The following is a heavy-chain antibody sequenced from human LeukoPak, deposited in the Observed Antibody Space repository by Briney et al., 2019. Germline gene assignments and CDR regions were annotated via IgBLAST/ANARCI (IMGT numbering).Heavy chain of an antibody. D-gene: IGHD4-17*01. CDR3: AKYGDYWGDY. CDR1: GFTFSNYA. V-gene: IGHV3-23*01. CDR2: ISGGGGST. Sequence: PGGSLRLSCAASGFTFSNYAMSWVRQAPGKGLQWVSTISGGGGSTYYADSVKGRFTISRDNSKNTLYLQMNSLRAEDTAIYYCAKYGDYWGDYWGQGTLVTVSS. J-gene: IGHJ4*02.